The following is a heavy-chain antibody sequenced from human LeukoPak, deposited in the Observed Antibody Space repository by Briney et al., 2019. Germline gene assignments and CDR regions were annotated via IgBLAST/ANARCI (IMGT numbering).Heavy chain of an antibody. V-gene: IGHV5-51*01. Sequence: NRGESLKISCKGSGYSFTNYWIARVRQMPGKGLEWMGIIYPGDSDTRYSPSFQGHVTISADKSISTAYLYWSSLEASDTALYYCARATNHYNWLDPWGQGTLVIVSS. CDR1: GYSFTNYW. J-gene: IGHJ5*02. D-gene: IGHD1-14*01. CDR3: ARATNHYNWLDP. CDR2: IYPGDSDT.